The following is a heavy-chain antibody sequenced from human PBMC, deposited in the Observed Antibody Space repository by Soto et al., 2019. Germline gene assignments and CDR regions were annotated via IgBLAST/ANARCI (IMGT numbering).Heavy chain of an antibody. D-gene: IGHD5-18*01. V-gene: IGHV3-23*01. Sequence: PGGSLRLSCAASGFTFSSYAMSWVRQAPGKGLEWVSTISTSGETAHYGDSVRGRFTISRDNSKNTLDLQMNSLRAEDTAVYYCAKILLAYSYGGFDYWGQGTLVTVSS. CDR3: AKILLAYSYGGFDY. CDR2: ISTSGETA. J-gene: IGHJ4*02. CDR1: GFTFSSYA.